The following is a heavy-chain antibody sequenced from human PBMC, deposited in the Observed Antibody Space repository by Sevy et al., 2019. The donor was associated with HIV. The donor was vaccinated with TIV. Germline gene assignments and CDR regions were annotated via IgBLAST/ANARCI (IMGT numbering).Heavy chain of an antibody. CDR1: GFTFSSYA. J-gene: IGHJ4*02. CDR3: ARMYITIFGVVRGYFDY. V-gene: IGHV3-30*04. CDR2: ISYDGSNK. D-gene: IGHD3-3*01. Sequence: GSLRLSCAASGFTFSSYAMHWVRQAPGKGLEWVAVISYDGSNKYYADSVKGRFTISRDNSKNTLYLQMNSLRAEDTAVYYCARMYITIFGVVRGYFDYWGQGTLVTVSS.